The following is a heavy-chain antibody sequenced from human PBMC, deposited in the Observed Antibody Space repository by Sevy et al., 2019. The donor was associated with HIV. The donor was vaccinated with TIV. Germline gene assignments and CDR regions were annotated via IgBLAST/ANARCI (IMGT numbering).Heavy chain of an antibody. CDR1: GYSFTTYA. V-gene: IGHV1-18*01. CDR3: ARVFGGRLYNGRFDP. J-gene: IGHJ5*02. D-gene: IGHD3-16*01. Sequence: ASVKVSCKASGYSFTTYAITWVRQAPGQGLEWMGWISPFHGNTNYAQKLQGRVSMTTDTSTSTAYMELMGLRSDDTAVYYCARVFGGRLYNGRFDPWGQGTLVTVSS. CDR2: ISPFHGNT.